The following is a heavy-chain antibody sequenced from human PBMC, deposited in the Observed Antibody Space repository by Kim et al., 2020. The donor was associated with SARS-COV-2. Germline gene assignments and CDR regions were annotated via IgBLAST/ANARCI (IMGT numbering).Heavy chain of an antibody. CDR1: GYTLIELS. CDR2: FDPEDGET. D-gene: IGHD3-10*01. CDR3: ATATAVRGVITDYNYYYGMDV. Sequence: ASVKVSCKVSGYTLIELSMHWVRQAPGKGLEWMGGFDPEDGETIYAQKFQGRVTMTEDISTDTAYMELSSLRSEDTAMYYCATATAVRGVITDYNYYYGMDVWGQGTTVTVSS. J-gene: IGHJ6*02. V-gene: IGHV1-24*01.